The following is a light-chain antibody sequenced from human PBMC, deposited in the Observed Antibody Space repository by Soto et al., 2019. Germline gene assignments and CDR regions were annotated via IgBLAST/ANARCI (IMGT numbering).Light chain of an antibody. Sequence: QSALTQPASVSGSPGQSITISCTGTSSDVGGYNYVSWYQQHPGKAPKLMIYDVSYRPSGVSNRFSGSKSGNTASLTISGLQAYDEADYYCSSYTSRSTVVFGGGTKLTVL. CDR3: SSYTSRSTVV. CDR1: SSDVGGYNY. J-gene: IGLJ3*02. CDR2: DVS. V-gene: IGLV2-14*03.